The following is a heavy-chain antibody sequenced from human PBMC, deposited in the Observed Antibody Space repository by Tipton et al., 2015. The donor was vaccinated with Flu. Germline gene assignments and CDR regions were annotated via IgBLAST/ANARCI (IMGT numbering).Heavy chain of an antibody. CDR3: ARLSYYDVDLKNFYFDY. D-gene: IGHD3-10*02. CDR1: SGSIRSTNYF. Sequence: TLSLTCTVSSGSIRSTNYFCAWIRQPPGKGPEWIGSIFYSGITYYNPSLKSRVTISVDTSKNQFSLKLNSVTAADTAVYYCARLSYYDVDLKNFYFDYWGQGALVTVSS. J-gene: IGHJ4*02. CDR2: IFYSGIT. V-gene: IGHV4-39*01.